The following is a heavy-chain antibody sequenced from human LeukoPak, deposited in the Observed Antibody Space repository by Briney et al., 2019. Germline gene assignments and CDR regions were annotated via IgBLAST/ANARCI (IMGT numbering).Heavy chain of an antibody. D-gene: IGHD1-26*01. CDR2: INSDGSST. V-gene: IGHV3-74*01. CDR3: AKPGSHYDY. CDR1: GFTFSSYW. J-gene: IGHJ4*02. Sequence: GGSLRLSCAASGFTFSSYWMHWVRQAPGKGLVWVSRINSDGSSTSYADSVRGRFTISRDNSKKMLYLQMNSLRAEDTALYYCAKPGSHYDYWGQGTLVTVSS.